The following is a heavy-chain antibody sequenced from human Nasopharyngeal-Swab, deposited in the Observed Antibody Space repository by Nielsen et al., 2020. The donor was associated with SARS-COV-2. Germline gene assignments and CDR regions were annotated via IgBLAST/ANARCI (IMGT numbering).Heavy chain of an antibody. Sequence: WIRQPPGKGLEWVAVVSYDGRHKSYADSVKGRFTVSRDSSKNTMYLQMGSLRAEDTAIYYCAKSLRGVSLSFGYYYGLDVWGQGTTVTVSS. V-gene: IGHV3-30*18. CDR3: AKSLRGVSLSFGYYYGLDV. J-gene: IGHJ6*02. D-gene: IGHD3-10*01. CDR2: VSYDGRHK.